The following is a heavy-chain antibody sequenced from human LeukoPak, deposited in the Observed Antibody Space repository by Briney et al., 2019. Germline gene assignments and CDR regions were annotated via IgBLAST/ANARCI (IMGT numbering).Heavy chain of an antibody. D-gene: IGHD1-26*01. Sequence: PGGSLRLSCSASGFTFSSYAMHWVRQAPGKGLEYVSAISSNGGSTYYADSVKGRFTISRDNSKNTLYLQMNSLRAEDTAVYYCARDSGSYPGGAFDIWGQGTMVTVSS. CDR3: ARDSGSYPGGAFDI. J-gene: IGHJ3*02. CDR2: ISSNGGST. CDR1: GFTFSSYA. V-gene: IGHV3-64*04.